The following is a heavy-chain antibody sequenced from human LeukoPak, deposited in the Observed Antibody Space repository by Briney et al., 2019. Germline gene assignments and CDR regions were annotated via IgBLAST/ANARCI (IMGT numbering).Heavy chain of an antibody. J-gene: IGHJ6*03. CDR3: ARETYNWKYRHYYYYYMDV. CDR1: VFTFSDYY. Sequence: GGSLRLSCAACVFTFSDYYTSWIRQAPGKGLEWVSYIRCSGSTIYYADSVKGRFTISRDNDKNSLYLQMNRLRAQDTGVCYCARETYNWKYRHYYYYYMDVWGKGATVTVSS. D-gene: IGHD1-7*01. CDR2: IRCSGSTI. V-gene: IGHV3-11*04.